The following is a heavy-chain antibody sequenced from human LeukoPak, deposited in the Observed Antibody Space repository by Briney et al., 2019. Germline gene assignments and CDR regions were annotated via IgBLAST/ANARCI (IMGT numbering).Heavy chain of an antibody. Sequence: PGGSLRLSCAASGFTFRSYSMRWGRQAPGKGLGCGSSISSSSSYIYYADSVKGRSTISRDNAKNSLYLQMNSLRAEDTAVYYYARGIYSSGCLDYWGQRILVSVS. D-gene: IGHD6-19*01. CDR3: ARGIYSSGCLDY. CDR1: GFTFRSYS. CDR2: ISSSSSYI. J-gene: IGHJ4*02. V-gene: IGHV3-21*01.